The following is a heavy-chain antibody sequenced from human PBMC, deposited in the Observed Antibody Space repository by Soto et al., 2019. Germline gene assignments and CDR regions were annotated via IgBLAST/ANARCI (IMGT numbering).Heavy chain of an antibody. CDR3: ARQRTPYGSGSYDAFDI. Sequence: TSETLSLTCTVSGGSISSYYWSWIRQPPGKGLEWIGYIYYSGSTNYNPSLKSRVTISVDTSKNQFSLKLSSVTAADTAVYYCARQRTPYGSGSYDAFDIWGQGTMVTASS. J-gene: IGHJ3*02. D-gene: IGHD3-10*01. V-gene: IGHV4-59*08. CDR2: IYYSGST. CDR1: GGSISSYY.